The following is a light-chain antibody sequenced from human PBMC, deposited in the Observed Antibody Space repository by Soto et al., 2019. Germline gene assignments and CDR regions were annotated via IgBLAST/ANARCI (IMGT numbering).Light chain of an antibody. Sequence: QSALTQPASVSGSLGQSITISCTGSSSDVGGYNYVSWYQQHPGKAPKLMIYEVNNRPSGVSNRFSGSKSGNTASLTISGLQAEDEADYYGSSFTSSSTQVLGGGTKQTVL. V-gene: IGLV2-14*01. CDR1: SSDVGGYNY. J-gene: IGLJ3*02. CDR2: EVN. CDR3: SSFTSSSTQV.